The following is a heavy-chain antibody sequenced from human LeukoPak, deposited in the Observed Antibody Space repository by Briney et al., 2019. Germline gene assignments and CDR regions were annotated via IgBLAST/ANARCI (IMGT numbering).Heavy chain of an antibody. CDR1: GFTVSSNY. CDR3: ARVHVRYYYDSSGPNWFDP. V-gene: IGHV3-66*02. D-gene: IGHD3-22*01. CDR2: IYSGGST. Sequence: GGSLRLFCAASGFTVSSNYMSWVRQAAGKGLEWVSVIYSGGSTYYADSVKGRFTISRDNSKNTLYLQMNSLRAEDTAVYYCARVHVRYYYDSSGPNWFDPWGQGTLVTVSS. J-gene: IGHJ5*02.